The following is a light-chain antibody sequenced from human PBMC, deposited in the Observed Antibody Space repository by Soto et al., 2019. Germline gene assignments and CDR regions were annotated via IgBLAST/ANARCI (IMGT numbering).Light chain of an antibody. J-gene: IGKJ4*02. Sequence: EIVLTQSPATLSVSPGDRVTLPCRASQSVDINLAWYQQRSGQAPRLLIYGASTRATDMPGRFSGSGSGTEFTLTISSLQSEDFAVYYCQQYKNWPRTFGRGTKVDIK. CDR3: QQYKNWPRT. CDR1: QSVDIN. CDR2: GAS. V-gene: IGKV3-15*01.